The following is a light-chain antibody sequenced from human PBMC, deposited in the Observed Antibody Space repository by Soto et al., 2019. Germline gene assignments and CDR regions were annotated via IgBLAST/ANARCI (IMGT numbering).Light chain of an antibody. V-gene: IGLV1-40*01. Sequence: QSVLTQPPSVSGAPGQRVTISCTGSSSNIGAGYDVHWYQQLPGTAPKILIYGNSNRPSGVPDRISGSKSGTSASLAITGLQAEDEADYYCQSYDSGLSVVFGGGTKVTVL. CDR2: GNS. J-gene: IGLJ2*01. CDR3: QSYDSGLSVV. CDR1: SSNIGAGYD.